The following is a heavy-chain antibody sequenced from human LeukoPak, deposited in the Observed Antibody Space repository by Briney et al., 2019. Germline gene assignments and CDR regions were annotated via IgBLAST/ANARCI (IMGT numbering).Heavy chain of an antibody. Sequence: ASVKVSCKASGYTFTSYGISWVRQAPGQGLEWMGWISAYNGNTNYAQKLQGRVTMTTDTSTSTAYMELRSLRSDDTAVYYCARDDITMIVVGPEDAFDIWGQGTMVTVSS. CDR3: ARDDITMIVVGPEDAFDI. D-gene: IGHD3-22*01. V-gene: IGHV1-18*01. CDR2: ISAYNGNT. CDR1: GYTFTSYG. J-gene: IGHJ3*02.